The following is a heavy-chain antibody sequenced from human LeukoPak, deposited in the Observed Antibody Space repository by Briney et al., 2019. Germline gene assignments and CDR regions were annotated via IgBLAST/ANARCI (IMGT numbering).Heavy chain of an antibody. CDR3: ARSTRITMIVVAENLDY. V-gene: IGHV3-23*01. CDR2: ISGSGGST. Sequence: PGGSLRLSCAASGFTFSSYAMSWVRQAPGKGLEWVSAISGSGGSTYYADSVKGRFTISRDNSKNTLYLQMNSLRAEDTAVYYCARSTRITMIVVAENLDYWGQGTLVTVSS. D-gene: IGHD3-22*01. J-gene: IGHJ4*02. CDR1: GFTFSSYA.